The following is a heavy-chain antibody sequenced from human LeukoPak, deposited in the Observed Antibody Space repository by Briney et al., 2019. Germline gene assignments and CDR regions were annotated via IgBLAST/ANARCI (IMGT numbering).Heavy chain of an antibody. J-gene: IGHJ4*02. V-gene: IGHV3-23*01. CDR1: GFTLGNYA. Sequence: GGSLSLSCSAPGFTLGNYAMKWVRQAPGKGLGWVSAISGRGITTYYADSVKGRFTTSMDSSKNTVYLQMNSLSAEDTAVYFCAKDMWVATTRVFDFWGQGTLVTVSS. CDR3: AKDMWVATTRVFDF. D-gene: IGHD2-2*01. CDR2: ISGRGITT.